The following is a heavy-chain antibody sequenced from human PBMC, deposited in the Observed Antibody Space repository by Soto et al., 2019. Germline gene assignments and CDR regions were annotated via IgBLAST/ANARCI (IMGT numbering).Heavy chain of an antibody. V-gene: IGHV1-18*01. D-gene: IGHD2-21*02. CDR3: ARDFEQYCGGDCYSGY. J-gene: IGHJ4*02. CDR2: MNPNSGNT. Sequence: ASVKVSCKASGYTFTSYGISWVRQAPGQGLEWMGWMNPNSGNTGYAQKLQGRVTMTTDTSTSTAYMELRSLRSDDTAVYYCARDFEQYCGGDCYSGYWGQGTLVTVSS. CDR1: GYTFTSYG.